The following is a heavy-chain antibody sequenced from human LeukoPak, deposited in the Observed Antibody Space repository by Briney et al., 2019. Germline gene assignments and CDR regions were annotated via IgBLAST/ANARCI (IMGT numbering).Heavy chain of an antibody. CDR1: GGSISSYY. Sequence: SETLSLTCTVSGGSISSYYWSWIRQPPGKGLEWIGYIYYSGSTNYNPSLKSRVTISVDTSKNQLSLKLSSVTAADTAVYYCATTVTPYYYYYYMDVWGKGTTVTVSS. V-gene: IGHV4-59*01. J-gene: IGHJ6*03. CDR3: ATTVTPYYYYYYMDV. D-gene: IGHD4-11*01. CDR2: IYYSGST.